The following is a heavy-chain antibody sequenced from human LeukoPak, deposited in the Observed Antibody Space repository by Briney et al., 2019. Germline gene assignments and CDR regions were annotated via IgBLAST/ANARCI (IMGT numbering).Heavy chain of an antibody. J-gene: IGHJ4*02. CDR1: GFTFSSYA. CDR3: AKDRPRITIFGVAPPGY. V-gene: IGHV3-23*01. D-gene: IGHD3-3*01. CDR2: ISGSGGST. Sequence: PGGSLRLSCAASGFTFSSYAMSWVRQAPGKGLEWVSAISGSGGSTYHADSVKGRFTISRDNSKNTLYLQMNSLRAEDTAVYYCAKDRPRITIFGVAPPGYWGQGTLVTVSS.